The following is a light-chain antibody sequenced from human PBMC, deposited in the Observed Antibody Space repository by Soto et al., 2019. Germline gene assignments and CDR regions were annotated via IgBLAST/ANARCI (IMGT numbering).Light chain of an antibody. J-gene: IGKJ4*01. CDR1: QSVFYTSNRKNN. Sequence: DIVLTQSPAYLAVSPGERATVNCTSSQSVFYTSNRKNNLAWYQLKPGQPPKLLIYWASARAAGVPDRFSGSGAETDFSLTISDLQAEDVAVYFCQQHYNSPLTFGGGTKLEI. V-gene: IGKV4-1*01. CDR2: WAS. CDR3: QQHYNSPLT.